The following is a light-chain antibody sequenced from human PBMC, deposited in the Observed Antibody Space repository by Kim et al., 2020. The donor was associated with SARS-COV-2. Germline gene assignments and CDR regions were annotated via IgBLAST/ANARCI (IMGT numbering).Light chain of an antibody. Sequence: SSELTQDPAVSVALGQTVTITCQGDSLRTSYASWYQQKPGQAPILVIYGKNNRPSGIPDRFSGSSSGNTASLTVTGAQAVDEGDYYCNSRDKSGDHVVFCGGTQLTVL. V-gene: IGLV3-19*01. CDR3: NSRDKSGDHVV. CDR2: GKN. J-gene: IGLJ2*01. CDR1: SLRTSY.